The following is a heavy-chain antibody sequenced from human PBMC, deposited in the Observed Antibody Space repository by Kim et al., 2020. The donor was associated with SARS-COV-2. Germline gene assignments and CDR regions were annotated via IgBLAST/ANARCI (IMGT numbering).Heavy chain of an antibody. J-gene: IGHJ5*02. V-gene: IGHV3-30*18. Sequence: GGSLRLSCAASGFTFSSYGMHWVRQAPGKGLEWVAVISYDGSNKYYADSVKGRFTISRDNSKNTLYLQMNSLRAEDTAVYYCAKDISDGYNSNWFDPWG. CDR1: GFTFSSYG. D-gene: IGHD1-1*01. CDR3: AKDISDGYNSNWFDP. CDR2: ISYDGSNK.